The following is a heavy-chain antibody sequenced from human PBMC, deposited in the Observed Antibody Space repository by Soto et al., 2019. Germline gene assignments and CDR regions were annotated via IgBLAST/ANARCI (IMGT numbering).Heavy chain of an antibody. Sequence: SETLSLTCAVSGGSISSSNWWSWVRQPPGKGLEWIGEIYHSGSTNYNPSLKSRVTTSVDKSKNQFSLKLSSVTAADTAVYYCARCYGSGSSYYYYYGMDVWGQGTTVTVSS. V-gene: IGHV4-4*02. CDR1: GGSISSSNW. D-gene: IGHD3-10*01. CDR3: ARCYGSGSSYYYYYGMDV. CDR2: IYHSGST. J-gene: IGHJ6*02.